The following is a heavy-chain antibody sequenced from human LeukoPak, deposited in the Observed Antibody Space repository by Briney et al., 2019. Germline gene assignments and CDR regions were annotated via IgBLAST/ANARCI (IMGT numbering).Heavy chain of an antibody. V-gene: IGHV3-23*01. CDR3: AKYVALVLPGTVPQRAFDI. CDR2: IGGDSGGI. D-gene: IGHD4/OR15-4a*01. CDR1: GFSFSNYA. Sequence: GGSLTLSCAASGFSFSNYAMTWVRQAPGKGLEWVSVIGGDSGGIQYADAVKGRFTISRDNSKNTLNLQMNSLTVEDTAVYYCAKYVALVLPGTVPQRAFDIWGQGTMVTVS. J-gene: IGHJ3*02.